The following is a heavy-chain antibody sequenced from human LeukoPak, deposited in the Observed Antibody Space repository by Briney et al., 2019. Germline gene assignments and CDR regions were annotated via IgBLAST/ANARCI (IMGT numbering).Heavy chain of an antibody. Sequence: SETLSLTCTVSGGSVSTYYWSWIRQPPGKGLEWIGYIYYSGSTNYNPSLKSRVTISVDTSKNQFSLKLSSVTAADTAVYYCASVDDYGGGGDYYGMDVWGQGTTVTVSS. D-gene: IGHD4-23*01. V-gene: IGHV4-59*02. CDR2: IYYSGST. J-gene: IGHJ6*02. CDR1: GGSVSTYY. CDR3: ASVDDYGGGGDYYGMDV.